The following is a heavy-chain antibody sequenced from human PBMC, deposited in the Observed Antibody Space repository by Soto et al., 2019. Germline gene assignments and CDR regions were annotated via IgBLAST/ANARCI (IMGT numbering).Heavy chain of an antibody. D-gene: IGHD3-10*01. V-gene: IGHV4-31*03. CDR3: ARCLYGSGSYPL. CDR2: IYYSGST. J-gene: IGHJ4*02. CDR1: GGSISSGGYY. Sequence: QVQLQESGPGLVKPSQTLSLTCTVSGGSISSGGYYWSWIRQHPGKGLEWIGYIYYSGSTYYNPSLKSRVTISVDTSKNQCALKLSSVTAADTAVYYCARCLYGSGSYPLWGQGTLVTVSS.